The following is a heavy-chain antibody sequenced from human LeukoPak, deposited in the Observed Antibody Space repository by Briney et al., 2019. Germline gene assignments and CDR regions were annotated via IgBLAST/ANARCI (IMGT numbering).Heavy chain of an antibody. CDR2: ISYDGSNK. V-gene: IGHV3-30*18. CDR1: GFTFSSYG. D-gene: IGHD5-12*01. CDR3: AKSSFSLVATAPDY. J-gene: IGHJ4*02. Sequence: GGSLRLSCAASGFTFSSYGMHWVRQAPGKGLEWVAVISYDGSNKYYADSVKGRFTISRDNSKNTLYLQVNSLRAEDTAVYYCAKSSFSLVATAPDYWGQGTLVTVSS.